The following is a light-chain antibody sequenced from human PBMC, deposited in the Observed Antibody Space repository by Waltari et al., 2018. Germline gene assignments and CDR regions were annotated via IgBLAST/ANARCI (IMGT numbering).Light chain of an antibody. V-gene: IGLV2-23*02. CDR1: SSDIGSYNV. Sequence: QSALTQPASVSGSPGQSITISCTGSSSDIGSYNVVSWYQHPPGKAPKLVIYEVINRPSGVSNRFSGSNSGNTASLTISGLQAEDEADYYCCSYAGSVVFGGGTKLTVL. J-gene: IGLJ2*01. CDR3: CSYAGSVV. CDR2: EVI.